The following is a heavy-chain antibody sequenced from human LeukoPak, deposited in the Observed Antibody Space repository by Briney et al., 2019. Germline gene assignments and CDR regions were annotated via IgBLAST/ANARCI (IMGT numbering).Heavy chain of an antibody. CDR2: IYSGGST. V-gene: IGHV3-53*01. CDR3: AREGNDYGDYFWTY. D-gene: IGHD4-17*01. Sequence: PGGSLRLSCVASGFTVRSSYMSWVRQAPGKGLEWVSVIYSGGSTYYADSVKGRFTISRDNSKNTLYLQMNSLRAEDTAVYYCAREGNDYGDYFWTYWGRGTLVTVSS. CDR1: GFTVRSSY. J-gene: IGHJ4*02.